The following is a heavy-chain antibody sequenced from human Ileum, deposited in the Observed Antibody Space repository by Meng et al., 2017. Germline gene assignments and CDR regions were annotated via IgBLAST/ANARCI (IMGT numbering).Heavy chain of an antibody. V-gene: IGHV4-4*02. D-gene: IGHD1-14*01. CDR2: IYESGTT. J-gene: IGHJ4*02. CDR3: ARVSYNKGSPKFDS. Sequence: QVLSQESGPGLVKPSETWSLSCAVAGDPIRNGNWWSWVRQSPGKGLEWIGEIYESGTTNYNPSLKSRVTISVDKSKNEFSLKLSSVTAADTALYYCARVSYNKGSPKFDSWGQGTLVTVSS. CDR1: GDPIRNGNW.